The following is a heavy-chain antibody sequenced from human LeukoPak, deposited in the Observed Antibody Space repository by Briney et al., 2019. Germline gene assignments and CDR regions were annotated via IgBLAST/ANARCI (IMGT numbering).Heavy chain of an antibody. J-gene: IGHJ4*02. D-gene: IGHD2-2*01. Sequence: GGSLRLSCAASGFAVSSNYMSWVRQAPGKGLEWVSVIYSGGSTYYADTVKGRFTISRDNSKNTLYLQMNSLRAEDTAVYYCARGREYQLDFDYWGQGTLVTVSS. CDR1: GFAVSSNY. CDR2: IYSGGST. CDR3: ARGREYQLDFDY. V-gene: IGHV3-53*01.